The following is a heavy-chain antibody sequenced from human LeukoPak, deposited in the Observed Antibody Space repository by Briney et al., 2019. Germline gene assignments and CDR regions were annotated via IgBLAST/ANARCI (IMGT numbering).Heavy chain of an antibody. D-gene: IGHD6-6*01. V-gene: IGHV1-18*01. J-gene: IGHJ4*02. CDR2: ISAYNGNT. CDR3: ARDRIAARLSPSDFDY. Sequence: ASVKVSCKASGYTFTSYGISWVRQAPGQGLEWMGWISAYNGNTNYAQKLQGRVTMTTDTSTSTAYMELRSLRSDDTAVYYCARDRIAARLSPSDFDYWGQGTLVTVSS. CDR1: GYTFTSYG.